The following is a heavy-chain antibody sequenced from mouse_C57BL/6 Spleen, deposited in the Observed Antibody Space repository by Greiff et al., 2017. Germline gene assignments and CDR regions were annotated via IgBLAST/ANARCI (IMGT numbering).Heavy chain of an antibody. J-gene: IGHJ3*01. V-gene: IGHV1-81*01. CDR3: ARSPCYGDSYGFAY. Sequence: QVQLQQSGAELARPGASVKLSCKASGYTFTSYGISWVKQRTGQGLEWIGEIDTRSGNTYYNEKFKGKATLTADKSSSPAYIELRNLTSEDSAVYFCARSPCYGDSYGFAYWGQGTLVTVSA. D-gene: IGHD1-1*01. CDR2: IDTRSGNT. CDR1: GYTFTSYG.